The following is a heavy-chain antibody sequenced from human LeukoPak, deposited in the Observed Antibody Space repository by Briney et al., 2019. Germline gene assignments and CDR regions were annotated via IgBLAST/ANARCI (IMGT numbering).Heavy chain of an antibody. J-gene: IGHJ5*02. V-gene: IGHV1-18*01. CDR3: ARERVDYGDYGPWFDP. CDR1: GYTFTSYG. CDR2: ISAYNGNT. Sequence: ASVKVSCKASGYTFTSYGISWVRQAPGQGLEWMGWISAYNGNTNYAQKLQGRVTMTTDTSTSTGYMELRSLRSDDTAVYYCARERVDYGDYGPWFDPWGQGTLVTVSS. D-gene: IGHD4-17*01.